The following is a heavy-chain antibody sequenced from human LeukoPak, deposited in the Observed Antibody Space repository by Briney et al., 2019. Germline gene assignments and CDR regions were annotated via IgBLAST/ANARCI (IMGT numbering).Heavy chain of an antibody. CDR2: IYPGDSDT. V-gene: IGHV5-51*01. Sequence: GESLKISCEVSGYTFTNYWIAWVRQMPGRGLELMGIIYPGDSDTRYSPSFQGQVTISADKSISTAYLEWSSLKASDTAMYYCARRLSGVYFDPWGPGTLVTVSS. CDR1: GYTFTNYW. CDR3: ARRLSGVYFDP. D-gene: IGHD3-10*01. J-gene: IGHJ5*02.